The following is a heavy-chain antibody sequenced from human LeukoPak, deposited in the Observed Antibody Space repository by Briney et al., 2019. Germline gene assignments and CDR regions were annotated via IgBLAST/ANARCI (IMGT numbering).Heavy chain of an antibody. D-gene: IGHD6-19*01. V-gene: IGHV1-2*02. J-gene: IGHJ4*02. Sequence: ASVKVSCKASGYTFTSYYMHWVRQAPGQGLEWMGWINPNSGGTNYAQKFQGRVTMTRDTSISTAYMELSRLRSDDTAVYYCARYIKGLYSSGIDYWGQGTLVTVSS. CDR1: GYTFTSYY. CDR2: INPNSGGT. CDR3: ARYIKGLYSSGIDY.